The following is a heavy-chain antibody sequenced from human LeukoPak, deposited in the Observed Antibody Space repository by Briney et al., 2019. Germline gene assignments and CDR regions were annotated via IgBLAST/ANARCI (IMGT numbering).Heavy chain of an antibody. CDR1: GFTFSDYY. Sequence: GGSLRLSCAASGFTFSDYYMSWIRQAPGKGLEWVSYIRSSGSTIYYADSVKGRFTISRDNAKNTLYLQMNSLRAEDTTVYYCAKDFYSGSRAYYFDYWGQGTLVTVSS. J-gene: IGHJ4*02. CDR2: IRSSGSTI. V-gene: IGHV3-11*01. CDR3: AKDFYSGSRAYYFDY. D-gene: IGHD5-12*01.